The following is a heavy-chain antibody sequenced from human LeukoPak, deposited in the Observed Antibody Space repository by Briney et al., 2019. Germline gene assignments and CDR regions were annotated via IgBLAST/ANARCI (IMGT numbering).Heavy chain of an antibody. Sequence: ASVKVSCKASGGTFSSYAISWVRQAPGQGLEWMGGIIPIFGTTNYAQKFQGRVTITADESTSTAYMELSSLRSDDTAVYYCARAAVPAAIPGVVYYYYYHMEIWGKGTTVTVSS. D-gene: IGHD2-2*02. CDR2: IIPIFGTT. J-gene: IGHJ6*03. V-gene: IGHV1-69*13. CDR3: ARAAVPAAIPGVVYYYYYHMEI. CDR1: GGTFSSYA.